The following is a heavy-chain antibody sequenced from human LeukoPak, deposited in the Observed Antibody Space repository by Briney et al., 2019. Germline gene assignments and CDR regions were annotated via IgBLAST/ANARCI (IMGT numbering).Heavy chain of an antibody. V-gene: IGHV1-2*02. D-gene: IGHD5-18*01. CDR3: ARDPVDGYSLCDY. CDR1: GYTLTDHH. CDR2: IKSNSGGI. Sequence: ASVKASCKASGYTLTDHHMHWVRQAPGQGLEWLGWIKSNSGGIKYAQEFQGRVAMTRDTSTSTVYLEMSSLRSDDTAIYYCARDPVDGYSLCDYWGQGTLVTASS. J-gene: IGHJ4*02.